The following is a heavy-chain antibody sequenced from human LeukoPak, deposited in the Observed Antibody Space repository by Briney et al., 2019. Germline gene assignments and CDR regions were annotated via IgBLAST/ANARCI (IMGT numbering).Heavy chain of an antibody. CDR1: GYTFTAYY. CDR3: ARDPGSSGDY. CDR2: INPNSGGT. J-gene: IGHJ4*02. D-gene: IGHD6-25*01. Sequence: ASVKVSCKASGYTFTAYYTHWVRQAPGQGLEWMGRINPNSGGTNYVQKFQGRVIMTRDTTSGTAYMELNSLRSDDTAVYYCARDPGSSGDYWGQGTLVTVSS. V-gene: IGHV1-2*06.